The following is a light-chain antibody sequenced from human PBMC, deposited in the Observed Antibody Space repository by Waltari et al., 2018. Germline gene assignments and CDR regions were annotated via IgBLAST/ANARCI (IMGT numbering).Light chain of an antibody. CDR1: ISDVGTYNL. CDR3: CTYVGRTTFHVT. V-gene: IGLV2-23*02. J-gene: IGLJ2*01. Sequence: QSALTQPASVSGSPGQSITISCPGTISDVGTYNLVSWYQQHPGKAPKLIIYEDNTRPSGVSDRLSGSKSGNTASLTISGLQAEDEADYYCCTYVGRTTFHVTFGGGTKLTVL. CDR2: EDN.